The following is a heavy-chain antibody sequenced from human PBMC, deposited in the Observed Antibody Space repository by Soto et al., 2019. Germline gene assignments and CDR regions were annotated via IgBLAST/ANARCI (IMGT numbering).Heavy chain of an antibody. CDR3: SRALRSAYDPGYYGMDV. Sequence: QVQLVESGGGVVQPGRSLRLSCAASGFTFSYYGMHWVRQAPGKGLEWVSFISYDGRNTDFADSVKGRFTVSRDDSKSTLYLQMNSLRADDTAVYYCSRALRSAYDPGYYGMDVWGQGTTVIVSS. CDR1: GFTFSYYG. CDR2: ISYDGRNT. D-gene: IGHD5-12*01. V-gene: IGHV3-30*03. J-gene: IGHJ6*02.